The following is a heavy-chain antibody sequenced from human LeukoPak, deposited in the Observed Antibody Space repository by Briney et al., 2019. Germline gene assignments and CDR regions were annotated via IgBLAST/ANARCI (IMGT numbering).Heavy chain of an antibody. V-gene: IGHV4-30-2*01. CDR3: AREGGYCGGDCYSDY. CDR2: IYHSGST. D-gene: IGHD2-21*02. CDR1: GGSISSGGYS. J-gene: IGHJ4*02. Sequence: NTSETLSLTCAVSGGSISSGGYSWSWIRQPPGKGLEWIGYIYHSGSTYYNPSLKNRVTISVDRSKNQFSLKLSSVTAADTAVYYCAREGGYCGGDCYSDYWGQGTLVTVSS.